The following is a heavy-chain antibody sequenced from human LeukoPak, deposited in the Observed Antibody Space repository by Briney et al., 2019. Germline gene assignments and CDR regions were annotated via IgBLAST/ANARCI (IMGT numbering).Heavy chain of an antibody. CDR3: ARDYYYMDV. Sequence: ASVKVSCKTSGYTFTSYDLNWVRQATGRGLEWMGWVNPNSGNTGYAQKFQGRVTMTMDPSISTAYMELRSLRSDDTAVYYCARDYYYMDVWGKGTTVTISS. V-gene: IGHV1-8*01. CDR1: GYTFTSYD. CDR2: VNPNSGNT. J-gene: IGHJ6*03.